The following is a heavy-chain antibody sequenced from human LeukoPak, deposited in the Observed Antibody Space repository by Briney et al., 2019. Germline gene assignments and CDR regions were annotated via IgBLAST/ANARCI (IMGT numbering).Heavy chain of an antibody. D-gene: IGHD5-12*01. V-gene: IGHV3-66*01. Sequence: GGSLRLSCAASGFTVSSNYINWVRQAPGKGLEWVSLISSSGSTYYADSVKGRFTISRDNSKNSLYLQMNSLRTEDTAVYYCARDGSGYVAAFDYWGQGTLVTVSS. CDR2: ISSSGST. CDR1: GFTVSSNY. CDR3: ARDGSGYVAAFDY. J-gene: IGHJ4*02.